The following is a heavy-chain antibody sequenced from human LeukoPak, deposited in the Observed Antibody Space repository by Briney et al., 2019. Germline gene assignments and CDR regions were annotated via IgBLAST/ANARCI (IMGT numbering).Heavy chain of an antibody. CDR2: ISGSSETI. CDR3: ASEFLPATTVPRDY. V-gene: IGHV3-48*01. J-gene: IGHJ4*02. Sequence: GGSLRLSCAASGFSFSSNGMNWVRQAPGKGLEWLSFISGSSETIYYADSVKGRFTISRDNARKSLYLQMNTLRAEDTAVYYCASEFLPATTVPRDYWGQGTLVVIVSS. D-gene: IGHD3-3*01. CDR1: GFSFSSNG.